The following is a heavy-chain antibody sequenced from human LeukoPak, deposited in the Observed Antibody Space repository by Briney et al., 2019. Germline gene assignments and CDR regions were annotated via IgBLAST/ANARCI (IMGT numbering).Heavy chain of an antibody. D-gene: IGHD6-19*01. CDR1: GFTFSRYG. J-gene: IGHJ4*02. Sequence: GGSLRLSCAASGFTFSRYGMHWVRQAPGKGLEWVAVMWYDGNKKYYADSVKGRFAISRDNSKNTLYLQMNSLSAEDTALYYCARVPYSSGWSFDYWGQGTLVTVSS. CDR3: ARVPYSSGWSFDY. CDR2: MWYDGNKK. V-gene: IGHV3-33*01.